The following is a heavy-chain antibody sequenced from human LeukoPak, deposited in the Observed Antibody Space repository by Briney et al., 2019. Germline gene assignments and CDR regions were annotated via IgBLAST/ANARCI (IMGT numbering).Heavy chain of an antibody. Sequence: GGSLRLSCAASGFTFSSYSMNWVRQAPGKGVEWVLSITSSSSYIYYTDSVKSRFTISRDNAKNSLYLQMISLRAEDTAVYYCARDGVGYCSGGSCYSDYWGQGTLVTVSS. CDR3: ARDGVGYCSGGSCYSDY. J-gene: IGHJ4*02. CDR1: GFTFSSYS. D-gene: IGHD2-15*01. CDR2: ITSSSSYI. V-gene: IGHV3-21*01.